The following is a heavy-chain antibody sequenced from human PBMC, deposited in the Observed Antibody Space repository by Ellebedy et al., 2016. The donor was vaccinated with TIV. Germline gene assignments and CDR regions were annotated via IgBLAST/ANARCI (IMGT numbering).Heavy chain of an antibody. CDR2: ISSSDHYI. CDR1: GFIFSRYS. J-gene: IGHJ6*02. D-gene: IGHD6-13*01. Sequence: GESLKISCAASGFIFSRYSMNWVRQAPGKGLEWVSSISSSDHYIHYADSVKGRFTISRDNAKNSLYLQMNSLRADDTAVYYCARDRGIAAAGTRQWLLSRYYYYYGMDVWGQGTTVTVSS. V-gene: IGHV3-21*01. CDR3: ARDRGIAAAGTRQWLLSRYYYYYGMDV.